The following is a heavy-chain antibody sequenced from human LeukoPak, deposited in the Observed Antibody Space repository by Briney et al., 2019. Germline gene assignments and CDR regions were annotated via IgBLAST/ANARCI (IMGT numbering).Heavy chain of an antibody. CDR3: ARHPGYSGYDFDY. CDR2: INPNSGGT. CDR1: GYTFTNYY. J-gene: IGHJ4*02. Sequence: ASVKVSCKASGYTFTNYYMHWVRQAPGQGLEWMGWINPNSGGTNYAQKFQGRVTMTRDTSISTAYMELSRLRSDDTAVYYCARHPGYSGYDFDYWGQGTLVTVSS. V-gene: IGHV1-2*02. D-gene: IGHD5-12*01.